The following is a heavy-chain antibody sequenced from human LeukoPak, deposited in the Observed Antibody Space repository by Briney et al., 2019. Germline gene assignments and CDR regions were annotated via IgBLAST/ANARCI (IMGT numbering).Heavy chain of an antibody. J-gene: IGHJ4*02. V-gene: IGHV3-23*01. D-gene: IGHD4-23*01. CDR2: ISFSGANS. CDR3: AKRSAVTTVARYYFDY. CDR1: GFTFSDSA. Sequence: GGSLRLSCAASGFTFSDSAMTWVRQAPGKGLDWVSLISFSGANSYYADSVKGRFTISRDNSKDTLFLQMNSLRAEDTAIYYCAKRSAVTTVARYYFDYWGQGTLVTVSS.